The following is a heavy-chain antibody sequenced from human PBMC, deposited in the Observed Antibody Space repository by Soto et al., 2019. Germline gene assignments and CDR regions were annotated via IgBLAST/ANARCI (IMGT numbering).Heavy chain of an antibody. J-gene: IGHJ6*02. D-gene: IGHD6-19*01. V-gene: IGHV3-33*01. CDR1: GFTFSSCG. Sequence: GGSLRLSCAASGFTFSSCGMHWVRQAPGKGLEWVAVIWYDGSNKYYADSVKGRFTISRDNSKNTLYLQMNSLRAEDTAVYYCARDPEQWLVLPYYGMDVWGQGTTVT. CDR3: ARDPEQWLVLPYYGMDV. CDR2: IWYDGSNK.